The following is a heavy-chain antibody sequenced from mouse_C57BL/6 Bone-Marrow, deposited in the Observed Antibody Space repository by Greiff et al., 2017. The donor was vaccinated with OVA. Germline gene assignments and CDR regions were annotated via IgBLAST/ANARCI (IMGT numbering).Heavy chain of an antibody. CDR1: GFSFNTYA. CDR2: IRSKSNNYAT. Sequence: GGGLVQPKGSLKLSCAASGFSFNTYAMNWVRQAPGKGLEWVARIRSKSNNYATYYADSVKDRFTISRDDSESMLYLQMNNLKTEDTATYYCVRHGGSSYDWFAYWGQGTLVTVSA. V-gene: IGHV10-1*01. J-gene: IGHJ3*01. CDR3: VRHGGSSYDWFAY. D-gene: IGHD1-1*01.